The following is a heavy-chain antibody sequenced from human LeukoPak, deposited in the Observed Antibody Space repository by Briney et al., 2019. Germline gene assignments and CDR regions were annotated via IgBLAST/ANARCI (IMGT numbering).Heavy chain of an antibody. V-gene: IGHV3-30-3*01. CDR3: ARAGNSGSYNWFDP. D-gene: IGHD1-26*01. CDR2: MSYDGTNK. Sequence: PGGSLRLSCAASGFTFSNYAMHWVRQAPGKGLEWVAIMSYDGTNKYYADSVKGRFTISRDNSKNTLYLQMNSLRAEDTAVYYCARAGNSGSYNWFDPWGQGTLVTVSS. J-gene: IGHJ5*02. CDR1: GFTFSNYA.